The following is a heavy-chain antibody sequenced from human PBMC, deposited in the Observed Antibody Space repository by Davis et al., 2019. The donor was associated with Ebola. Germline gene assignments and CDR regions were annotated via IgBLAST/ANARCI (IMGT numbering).Heavy chain of an antibody. V-gene: IGHV4-59*01. CDR1: GDSMSNYY. CDR2: VYQSGST. CDR3: ARDSVPALGARGIDP. J-gene: IGHJ5*02. D-gene: IGHD1-26*01. Sequence: PSETLSLTCTVSGDSMSNYYWSWIRQPPGKGLQWIGDVYQSGSTNYNPSFKGRVTISIDTSTKQFSLKLKPVTAADTAVYFCARDSVPALGARGIDPWGQGTRVTVSS.